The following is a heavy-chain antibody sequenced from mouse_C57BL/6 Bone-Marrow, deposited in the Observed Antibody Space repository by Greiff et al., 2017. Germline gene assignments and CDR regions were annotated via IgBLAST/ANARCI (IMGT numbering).Heavy chain of an antibody. CDR3: ARRDYYYYGSSYDY. Sequence: QVQLKQSGAELVKPGASVKMSCKASGYTFTSYWITWVKQRPGQGLEWIGDIYPGSGSTNYNEKFKSKATLTVDTSSSTAYMQLSSLTSEDSAVYYGARRDYYYYGSSYDYWGQGTTLTVSS. J-gene: IGHJ2*01. D-gene: IGHD1-1*01. V-gene: IGHV1-55*01. CDR1: GYTFTSYW. CDR2: IYPGSGST.